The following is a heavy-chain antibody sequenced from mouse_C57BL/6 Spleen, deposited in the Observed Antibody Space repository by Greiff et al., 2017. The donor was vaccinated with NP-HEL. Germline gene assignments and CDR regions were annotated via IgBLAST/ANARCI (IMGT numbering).Heavy chain of an antibody. J-gene: IGHJ4*01. CDR1: GFTFNTYA. V-gene: IGHV10-3*01. Sequence: EVKVVESGGGLVQPKGSLKLSCAASGFTFNTYAMHWVRQAPGKGLEWVARIRSKSSNYATYYADSVKDRFTISRDDSQSMLYLQMNNLKTEDTAMDYCVRPLYDYDGDYYAMDYWGQGTSVTVSS. CDR3: VRPLYDYDGDYYAMDY. CDR2: IRSKSSNYAT. D-gene: IGHD2-4*01.